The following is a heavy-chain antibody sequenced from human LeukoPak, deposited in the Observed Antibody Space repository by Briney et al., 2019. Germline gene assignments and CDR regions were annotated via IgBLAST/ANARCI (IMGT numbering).Heavy chain of an antibody. J-gene: IGHJ6*02. CDR1: GFTVSSIY. CDR2: IYSGGST. Sequence: GGSLRLSCTASGFTVSSIYMSWVRQAPGKGLEWVSVIYSGGSTYYADSVKGRFTISRDNSKNTRYLQMNSLRAEDTAVYYCARRPAAKYYYYSRDVWGQGTTVTVSS. D-gene: IGHD2-2*01. V-gene: IGHV3-53*01. CDR3: ARRPAAKYYYYSRDV.